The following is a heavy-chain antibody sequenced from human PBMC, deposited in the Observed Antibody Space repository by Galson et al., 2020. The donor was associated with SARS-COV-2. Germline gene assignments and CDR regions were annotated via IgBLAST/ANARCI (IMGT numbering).Heavy chain of an antibody. CDR1: GFTFSSYG. V-gene: IGHV3-33*01. Sequence: GGSLRLSCAASGFTFSSYGMHWVRQAPGKGLEWVAVIWYDGSNKYYADSVKGRFTISRDNSKNTLYLQMNSLRAEDTAVYYCARPSGNYYGMDVWGQGTTVTVAS. J-gene: IGHJ6*02. CDR2: IWYDGSNK. CDR3: ARPSGNYYGMDV. D-gene: IGHD6-6*01.